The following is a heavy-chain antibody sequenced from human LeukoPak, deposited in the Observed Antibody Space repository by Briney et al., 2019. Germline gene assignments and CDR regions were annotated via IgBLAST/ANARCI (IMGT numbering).Heavy chain of an antibody. D-gene: IGHD5-12*01. CDR3: ASRATVANIYFDS. Sequence: SETLSLTCSVSGYLINSGYCWGWFRQSPGKGLEWIGSIYSTGDTYDKRSLKRRVSISDDSSKNQFSLKLRSVTAADTAVYYCASRATVANIYFDSWGQGNLVTVSS. CDR1: GYLINSGYC. V-gene: IGHV4-38-2*02. CDR2: IYSTGDT. J-gene: IGHJ4*02.